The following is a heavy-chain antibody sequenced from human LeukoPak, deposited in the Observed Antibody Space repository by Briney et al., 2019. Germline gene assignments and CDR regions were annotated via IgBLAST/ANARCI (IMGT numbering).Heavy chain of an antibody. CDR2: IYYSGST. J-gene: IGHJ5*02. CDR1: GGSISSGDYY. V-gene: IGHV4-30-4*08. Sequence: SETLSLTCTVSGGSISSGDYYWSWIRQPPGKGLEWIGYIYYSGSTYYNPSLKSRVTISVDTSKNQFSLKLSSVTAADTAVYYCARAPVRIFSRTHNWFDPWGQGTLVTVSS. CDR3: ARAPVRIFSRTHNWFDP. D-gene: IGHD1-14*01.